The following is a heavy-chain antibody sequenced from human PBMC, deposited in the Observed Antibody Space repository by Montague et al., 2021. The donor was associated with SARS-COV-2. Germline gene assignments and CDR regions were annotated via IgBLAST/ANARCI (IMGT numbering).Heavy chain of an antibody. CDR2: IDWDDDK. J-gene: IGHJ4*02. D-gene: IGHD3-16*01. V-gene: IGHV2-70*01. CDR1: GFSLSTSGMC. CDR3: ATTIYDYVWGTRVEFDY. Sequence: PALVKPTQTLTLTCTFSGFSLSTSGMCVSWIRQPPGKALEWLALIDWDDDKYYSTSLKTRLTISKDTSKNQVVLTMTNMDPVDTATCYCATTIYDYVWGTRVEFDYWGQGTLVTVSS.